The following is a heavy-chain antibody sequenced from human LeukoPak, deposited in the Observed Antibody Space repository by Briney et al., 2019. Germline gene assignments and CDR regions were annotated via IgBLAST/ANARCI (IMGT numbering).Heavy chain of an antibody. Sequence: GGSLRLSCAASGFSVSNNYMSWVRQAPGKGLEWVSVIYSGGSTYYADSVKGRFTISRDNSKNALYLQMNDPRAEDTAVYYCARDRRYCSTSSSCYELYFDYWGQGTLVTVSS. CDR1: GFSVSNNY. CDR3: ARDRRYCSTSSSCYELYFDY. CDR2: IYSGGST. V-gene: IGHV3-53*01. D-gene: IGHD2-2*01. J-gene: IGHJ4*02.